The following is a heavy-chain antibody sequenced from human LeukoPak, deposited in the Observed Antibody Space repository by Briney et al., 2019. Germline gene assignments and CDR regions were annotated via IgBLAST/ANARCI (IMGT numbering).Heavy chain of an antibody. J-gene: IGHJ3*02. Sequence: PSETLSLTCTVSGGSISSSSYYWGWIRQPPGKGLEWIGSIYYSGSTYYNPSLKSRVTISVDTSKNQFSLKPSSVTAADTAVYYCARLERVDTAMYDAFDIWGQGTMVTVSS. CDR1: GGSISSSSYY. V-gene: IGHV4-39*01. D-gene: IGHD5-18*01. CDR3: ARLERVDTAMYDAFDI. CDR2: IYYSGST.